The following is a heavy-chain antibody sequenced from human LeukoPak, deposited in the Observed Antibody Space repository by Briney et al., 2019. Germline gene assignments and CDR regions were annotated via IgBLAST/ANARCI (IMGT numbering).Heavy chain of an antibody. CDR2: INPNSGGT. CDR3: ARAPHRSGSYPWFDP. J-gene: IGHJ5*02. V-gene: IGHV1-2*02. Sequence: ASVKVSCKASGYTFTGYYMHWVRQAPGQGLEWMGWINPNSGGTNYAQKFQGRVTMTRDTSISTAYMELSRLRSDDTAVYYCARAPHRSGSYPWFDPWGQGTLVTVSS. CDR1: GYTFTGYY. D-gene: IGHD3-10*01.